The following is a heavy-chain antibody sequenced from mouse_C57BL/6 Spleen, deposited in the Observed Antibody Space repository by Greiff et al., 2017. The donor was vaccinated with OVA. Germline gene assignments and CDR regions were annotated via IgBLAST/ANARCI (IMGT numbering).Heavy chain of an antibody. CDR1: GYTFTSYW. V-gene: IGHV1-55*01. CDR2: IYPGSGST. Sequence: QVQLQQPGAELVKPGASVKMSCKASGYTFTSYWITWVKQRPGQGLEWIGDIYPGSGSTNYNEKFKSKATLTVDTSSSTAYMQLSSLTSEDSAVYYCERPLTTVDYAMDYWGQGTTVTVSS. J-gene: IGHJ4*01. CDR3: ERPLTTVDYAMDY. D-gene: IGHD1-1*01.